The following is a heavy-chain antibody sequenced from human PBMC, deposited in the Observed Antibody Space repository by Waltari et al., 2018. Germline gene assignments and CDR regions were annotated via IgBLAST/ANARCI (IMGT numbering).Heavy chain of an antibody. J-gene: IGHJ3*02. D-gene: IGHD5-12*01. Sequence: QVQLQESGPGLVKPSETLSLTCTVSGGSISSYYWSWIRQPPGKGLEWIGYIYYSGSTNYNPSLKRRVTISVDTSKNQFSLKLSSVTAADTAVYYCAREMATIMRGAFDIWGQGTMVTVSS. CDR3: AREMATIMRGAFDI. CDR1: GGSISSYY. CDR2: IYYSGST. V-gene: IGHV4-59*01.